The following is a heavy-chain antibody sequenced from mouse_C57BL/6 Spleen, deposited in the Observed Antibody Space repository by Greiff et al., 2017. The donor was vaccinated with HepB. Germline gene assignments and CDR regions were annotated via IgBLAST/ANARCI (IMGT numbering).Heavy chain of an antibody. CDR1: GYTFTSYW. D-gene: IGHD1-1*01. J-gene: IGHJ2*01. Sequence: QVQLQQPGAELVKPGASVKLSCKASGYTFTSYWMHWVKQRPGQGLEWIGMIHPNSGSTNYNEKFKSKATLTVDKSSSTAYMQLSSLTSEDAAVYYCANYYGSSYEGYWGQGTTLTVSS. CDR3: ANYYGSSYEGY. V-gene: IGHV1-64*01. CDR2: IHPNSGST.